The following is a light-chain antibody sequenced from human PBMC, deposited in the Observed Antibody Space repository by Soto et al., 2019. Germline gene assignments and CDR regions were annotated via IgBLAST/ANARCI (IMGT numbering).Light chain of an antibody. Sequence: EIVLTQSPDTLSSSPGERVTLSCRASQTIINNYLAWYQQRPGQPTRLLIYDASTRATSIPDRFSGSAAVRDFTLTISRLEPEDFTAYYCQQYSDSPPFTFGQGTRLDI. CDR3: QQYSDSPPFT. V-gene: IGKV3-20*01. J-gene: IGKJ5*01. CDR1: QTIINNY. CDR2: DAS.